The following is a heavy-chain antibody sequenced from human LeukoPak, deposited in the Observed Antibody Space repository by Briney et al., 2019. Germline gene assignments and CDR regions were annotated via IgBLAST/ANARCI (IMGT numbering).Heavy chain of an antibody. D-gene: IGHD3-9*01. J-gene: IGHJ5*02. Sequence: SETLSLTCAVYGGTFSGYYWSWIRQPPGKGLEWIGEINHSGSTNYNPSLKSRVTISVDTSKNQFSLKLSSVTAADTAVYYCARAKYYDILTGYRNWFDPWGQGTLVTVSS. CDR3: ARAKYYDILTGYRNWFDP. V-gene: IGHV4-34*01. CDR2: INHSGST. CDR1: GGTFSGYY.